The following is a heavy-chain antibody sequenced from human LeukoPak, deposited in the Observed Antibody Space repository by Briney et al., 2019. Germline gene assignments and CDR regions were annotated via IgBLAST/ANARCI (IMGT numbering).Heavy chain of an antibody. CDR1: GFTFDDYA. CDR2: ISWNSGSI. V-gene: IGHV3-9*03. Sequence: GGSLRLSCAASGFTFDDYAMHWVRQAPGKGLEWVSGISWNSGSIGYADSVKGRFTISRDNAKNSLYLQMNSLRAEDMALYYCAKGYSSSSAYYFDYWGQGTLVTVSS. CDR3: AKGYSSSSAYYFDY. D-gene: IGHD6-6*01. J-gene: IGHJ4*02.